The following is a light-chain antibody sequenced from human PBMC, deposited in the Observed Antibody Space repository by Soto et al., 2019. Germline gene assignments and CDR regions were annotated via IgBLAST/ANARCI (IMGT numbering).Light chain of an antibody. CDR3: MQALQTPLT. Sequence: DVVITQSPLSLPVTLGQPASISCSSNQSLVHSDGIAYFSWFQQRPGRSPRRLIYKVSNRDSGVPARFSGSGSGTDFALKISRVEAEDVGVYYCMQALQTPLTFGGGTKVDIK. CDR1: QSLVHSDGIAY. J-gene: IGKJ4*01. V-gene: IGKV2-30*02. CDR2: KVS.